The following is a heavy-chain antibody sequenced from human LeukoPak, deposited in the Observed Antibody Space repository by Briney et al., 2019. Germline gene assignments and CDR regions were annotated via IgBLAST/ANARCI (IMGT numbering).Heavy chain of an antibody. CDR3: ARDLGGGIVVKFDWFDP. CDR2: INTNTGNP. V-gene: IGHV7-4-1*02. Sequence: ASVKVSCKASGYTFTSYAMNWVRQAPGQGLEWMGWINTNTGNPTYAQAFTGRFVFSLDTSVSTAYLQISSLKAEDTAVYYCARDLGGGIVVKFDWFDPWGQGTLVTVSS. CDR1: GYTFTSYA. D-gene: IGHD3-22*01. J-gene: IGHJ5*02.